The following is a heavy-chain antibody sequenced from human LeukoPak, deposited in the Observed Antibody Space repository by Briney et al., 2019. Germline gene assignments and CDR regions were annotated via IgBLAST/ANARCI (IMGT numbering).Heavy chain of an antibody. CDR1: GFTFEDYT. CDR2: ISWDGTT. Sequence: GGSLRLSCAASGFTFEDYTMHWVRQAPGKTLEWVSLISWDGTTYYADSVKGRFTISRDNSKDSPYLQMDALRSEDSAFYYCVKDLSYESSGSYFDYWGQGTLVSVS. D-gene: IGHD3-22*01. V-gene: IGHV3-43*01. J-gene: IGHJ4*02. CDR3: VKDLSYESSGSYFDY.